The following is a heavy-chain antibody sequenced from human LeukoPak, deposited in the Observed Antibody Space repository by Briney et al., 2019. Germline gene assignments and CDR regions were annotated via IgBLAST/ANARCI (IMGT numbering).Heavy chain of an antibody. J-gene: IGHJ4*02. CDR1: GGSFSGYY. CDR2: INHSGST. V-gene: IGHV4-34*01. Sequence: SETLSLTCAVYGGSFSGYYWSWIRQPPGKGLEWIGEINHSGSTNYNPSLKSRVTISVDTSKNQFSLKLSSVTAADTAVYYCARGRGYQLLSFFDYWGQGTLVTVSS. CDR3: ARGRGYQLLSFFDY. D-gene: IGHD2-2*01.